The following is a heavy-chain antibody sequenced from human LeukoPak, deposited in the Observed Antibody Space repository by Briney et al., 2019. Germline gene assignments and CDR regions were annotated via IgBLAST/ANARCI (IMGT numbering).Heavy chain of an antibody. CDR2: IIPIFGSA. V-gene: IGHV1-69*05. CDR3: AWEAAAGKYDY. Sequence: ASVKVSCKASGGTFSSYAISWVRQAPGQGLEWMGGIIPIFGSANYAQKFQGRVTITTDESTSTAYMELSSLRSEDTAVYYCAWEAAAGKYDYWGQGTLVTVSS. J-gene: IGHJ4*02. D-gene: IGHD6-13*01. CDR1: GGTFSSYA.